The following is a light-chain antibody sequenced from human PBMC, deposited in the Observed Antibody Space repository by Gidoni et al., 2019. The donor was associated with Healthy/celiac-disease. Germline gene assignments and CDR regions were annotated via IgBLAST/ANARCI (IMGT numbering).Light chain of an antibody. CDR3: QQYNSYSPET. V-gene: IGKV1-5*03. CDR1: QSISSW. Sequence: DIQMTQSPSTLSASVGDRVTITCRASQSISSWLAWYQQKPGKAPKLLIYKASSLESGVPSRFSGSGSGTEFTLTISSLQPDDFATYYCQQYNSYSPETFGQXTKVEIK. CDR2: KAS. J-gene: IGKJ1*01.